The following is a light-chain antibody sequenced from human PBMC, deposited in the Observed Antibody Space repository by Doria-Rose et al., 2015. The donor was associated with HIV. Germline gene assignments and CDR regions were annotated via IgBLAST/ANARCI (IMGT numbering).Light chain of an antibody. V-gene: IGKV3-20*01. CDR3: HQYGTTWT. CDR2: DGS. J-gene: IGKJ1*01. CDR1: QSFSSTY. Sequence: TQSPGTLSLSPGERATLSCRASQSFSSTYLAWYQQKPGQAPSLLIYDGSTRSTGIPDRFSASGSGTDFTLTVNRLSPEDFALYYWHQYGTTWTFGQGTKVEI.